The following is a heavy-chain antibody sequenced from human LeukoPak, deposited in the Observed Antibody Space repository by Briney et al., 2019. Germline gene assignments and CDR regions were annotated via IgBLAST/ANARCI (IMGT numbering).Heavy chain of an antibody. J-gene: IGHJ6*03. CDR3: ARGNAGIDYYYYYMDV. D-gene: IGHD6-13*01. CDR1: GGSISSSNW. Sequence: PSETLSLTCAVSGGSISSSNWWSWVRQPPGKGLEWIGEIYHSGSTNYNPSLKSRVTISVDTSKNQFSLKLSSVTAADTAVYYCARGNAGIDYYYYYMDVWGKGTTVTISS. V-gene: IGHV4-4*02. CDR2: IYHSGST.